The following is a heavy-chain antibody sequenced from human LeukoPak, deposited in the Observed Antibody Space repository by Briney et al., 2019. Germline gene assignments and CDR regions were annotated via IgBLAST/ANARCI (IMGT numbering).Heavy chain of an antibody. J-gene: IGHJ2*01. CDR3: ARDRSVYSSGWFGGYFDL. D-gene: IGHD6-19*01. Sequence: SETLSLTCTVSGGSISSYYWSWIRQPAGKGLEWIGRIYTSGSTNYNPSLKSRVTMSVDTSKNQFSLKLSSGTAADTAGYYCARDRSVYSSGWFGGYFDLWGRGTLVTVSS. CDR1: GGSISSYY. CDR2: IYTSGST. V-gene: IGHV4-4*07.